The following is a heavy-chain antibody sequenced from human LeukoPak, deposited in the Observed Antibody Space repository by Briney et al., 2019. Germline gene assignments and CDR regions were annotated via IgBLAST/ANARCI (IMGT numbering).Heavy chain of an antibody. J-gene: IGHJ4*02. CDR3: ARGVAARLWGGSNFDY. CDR2: IYYSGST. D-gene: IGHD6-6*01. V-gene: IGHV4-39*07. Sequence: SETLSLTCTVSGGSISSSSYYWGWIRQPPGKGLEWIGSIYYSGSTYYNPSLKSRVTISVDTSKNQFSLKLSSVTAADTAVYYCARGVAARLWGGSNFDYWGQGTLVTVSS. CDR1: GGSISSSSYY.